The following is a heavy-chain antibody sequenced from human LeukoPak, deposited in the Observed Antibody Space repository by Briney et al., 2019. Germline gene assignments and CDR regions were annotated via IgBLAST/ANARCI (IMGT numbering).Heavy chain of an antibody. CDR3: AKYCGGDCFRNFDS. CDR2: IGGGGGGI. V-gene: IGHV3-23*01. CDR1: GFTFSTHV. D-gene: IGHD2-21*02. J-gene: IGHJ4*02. Sequence: PGGPLRFSCAASGFTFSTHVMAWVRQAPGGGLEWVSVIGGGGGGIQYADSVKGRFTISRDNSKKMLYLHMDSLREDDTAIYYCAKYCGGDCFRNFDSWGQGTLVTVSS.